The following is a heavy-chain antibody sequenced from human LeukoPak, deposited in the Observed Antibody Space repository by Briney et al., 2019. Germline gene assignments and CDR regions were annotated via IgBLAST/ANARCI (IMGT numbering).Heavy chain of an antibody. J-gene: IGHJ4*02. D-gene: IGHD3-22*01. CDR1: GGSISSSNW. V-gene: IGHV4-4*02. Sequence: SETLSLTCAVSGGSISSSNWWSWVRQPPGKGLEWIGEIYHSGSTNYKPSLKSRVTISVDKSKNQFSLKLSSVTAADTAVYYCAAYYDSSGYRFDYWGQGTLVTVSS. CDR2: IYHSGST. CDR3: AAYYDSSGYRFDY.